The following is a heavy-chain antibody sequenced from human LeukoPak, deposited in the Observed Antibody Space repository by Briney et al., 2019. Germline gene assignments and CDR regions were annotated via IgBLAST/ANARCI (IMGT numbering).Heavy chain of an antibody. CDR2: ISSTSTTI. CDR1: GFTFSTYS. Sequence: GGSLRLSCAASGFTFSTYSLNWVRQAPGKGLEWISYISSTSTTIYYADSVKGRFIISRDDAKNSLYLQMNSLRAEDTAIYYCARAYSGGGIVVVPAANWGQGTLVTVSS. J-gene: IGHJ4*02. CDR3: ARAYSGGGIVVVPAAN. D-gene: IGHD2-2*01. V-gene: IGHV3-48*04.